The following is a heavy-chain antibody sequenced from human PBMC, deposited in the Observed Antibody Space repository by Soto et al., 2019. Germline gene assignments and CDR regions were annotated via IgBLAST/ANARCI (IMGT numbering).Heavy chain of an antibody. D-gene: IGHD3-22*01. V-gene: IGHV4-59*08. J-gene: IGHJ4*01. CDR1: GCSISSYY. CDR3: ARLGGYYQAFD. CDR2: IYYTGTT. Sequence: PSETLSLTCTVSGCSISSYYWSWIRQPPGKGLEWIGYIYYTGTTTYNPSFKSRLTISVDSSKNQFSLNLTSVSATDTAVYYCARLGGYYQAFD.